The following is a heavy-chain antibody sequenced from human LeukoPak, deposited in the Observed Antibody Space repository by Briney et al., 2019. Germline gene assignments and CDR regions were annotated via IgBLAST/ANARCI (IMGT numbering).Heavy chain of an antibody. CDR3: ASLVYYDSSAGAFDI. V-gene: IGHV4-30-2*01. CDR2: IYHSGSGST. CDR1: GGSISSGGHS. Sequence: SETLSLTCTVSGGSISSGGHSWSWIRQPPGKGLEWIGYIYHSGSGSTYYNPSLKSRVTISVDRSKNQFSLKLSSVTAADTAVYYCASLVYYDSSAGAFDIWGQGTMVTVSS. D-gene: IGHD3-22*01. J-gene: IGHJ3*02.